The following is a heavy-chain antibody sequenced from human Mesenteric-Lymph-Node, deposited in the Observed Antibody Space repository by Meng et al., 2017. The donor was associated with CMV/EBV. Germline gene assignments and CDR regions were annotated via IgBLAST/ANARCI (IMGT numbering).Heavy chain of an antibody. D-gene: IGHD6-19*01. CDR3: ARDLAVASMGDAFDI. V-gene: IGHV3-7*01. CDR1: GFTFSSYW. Sequence: GESLKISCAASGFTFSSYWMSWVRQAPGKGLEWVANIKQDGSEKYYVDSVKGRFTISRDNAKNSLYLQMNSLRAEDTAVYYCARDLAVASMGDAFDIWGQGTMVTVSS. J-gene: IGHJ3*02. CDR2: IKQDGSEK.